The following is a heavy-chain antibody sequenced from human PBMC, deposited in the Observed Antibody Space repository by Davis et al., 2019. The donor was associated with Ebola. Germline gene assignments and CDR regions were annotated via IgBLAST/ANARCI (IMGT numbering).Heavy chain of an antibody. CDR2: IYYSGST. D-gene: IGHD6-13*01. Sequence: PSETLSLTCAVYGGSFSSYYWSWIRQPPGKGLEWIGYIYYSGSTNYNPSLKSRVTISVDTSKNQFSLKLSSVTAADTAVYYCARDSGYSSSWVPYYYYYYMDVWGKGTTVTVSS. CDR3: ARDSGYSSSWVPYYYYYYMDV. J-gene: IGHJ6*03. V-gene: IGHV4-59*01. CDR1: GGSFSSYY.